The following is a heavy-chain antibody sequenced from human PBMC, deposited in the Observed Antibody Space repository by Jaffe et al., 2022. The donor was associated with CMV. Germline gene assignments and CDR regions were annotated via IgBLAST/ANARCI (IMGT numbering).Heavy chain of an antibody. Sequence: EVQLVESGGGLVQPGGSLRLSCAASGFTFSSYEMNWVRQAPGKGLEWVSYISSSGSTIYYADSVKGRFTISRDNAKNSLYLQMNSLRAEDTAVYYCARDQGGYDSSGYYYMYYFDYWGQGTLVTVSS. CDR3: ARDQGGYDSSGYYYMYYFDY. J-gene: IGHJ4*02. CDR2: ISSSGSTI. D-gene: IGHD3-22*01. CDR1: GFTFSSYE. V-gene: IGHV3-48*03.